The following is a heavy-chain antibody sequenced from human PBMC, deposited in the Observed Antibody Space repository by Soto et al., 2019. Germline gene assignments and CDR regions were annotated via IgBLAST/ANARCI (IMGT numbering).Heavy chain of an antibody. CDR2: IYCSGST. Sequence: QVQLQESGPGLVKPSQTLSLTCTVSGGSISSGDSYWSWIRQPPGRGLEWIGYIYCSGSTYYTPSLTRRVTISVDTSKNQFSLKLSSVTAADTAVYYCARAAKTYYYDSSGYYYTFDIWGQGTMVTVSS. D-gene: IGHD3-22*01. J-gene: IGHJ3*02. CDR3: ARAAKTYYYDSSGYYYTFDI. V-gene: IGHV4-30-4*01. CDR1: GGSISSGDSY.